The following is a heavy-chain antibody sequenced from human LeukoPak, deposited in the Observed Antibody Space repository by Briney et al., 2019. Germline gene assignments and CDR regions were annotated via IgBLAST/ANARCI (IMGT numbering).Heavy chain of an antibody. D-gene: IGHD6-19*01. CDR2: INPNGGRT. J-gene: IGHJ4*02. CDR1: GYTFTGYY. Sequence: ASVKVSCKASGYTFTGYYMHWVRQAPGQGLEWMGIINPNGGRTIYSQKFQGRVTMTTDMSTSTVYMELTSLRSDDTAVYFCARGGHGTSVAVAGTGDYWGQGTLVTVSS. V-gene: IGHV1-46*01. CDR3: ARGGHGTSVAVAGTGDY.